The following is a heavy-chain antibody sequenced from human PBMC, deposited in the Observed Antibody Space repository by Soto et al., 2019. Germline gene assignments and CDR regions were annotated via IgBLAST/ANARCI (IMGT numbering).Heavy chain of an antibody. CDR1: GGSISSSNW. V-gene: IGHV4-4*02. D-gene: IGHD4-17*01. CDR2: IYHTGST. J-gene: IGHJ4*02. CDR3: ARGGDYLFDY. Sequence: SETLSLTCAVSGGSISSSNWWSWVRQPPGKGLEWIGEIYHTGSTNYNPSLKSLVTISIDKSKNQFSLKLSSVTAADTAVYYCARGGDYLFDYWGQGTLVTVSS.